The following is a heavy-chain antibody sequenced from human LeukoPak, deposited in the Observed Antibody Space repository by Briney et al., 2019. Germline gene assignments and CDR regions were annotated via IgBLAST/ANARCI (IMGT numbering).Heavy chain of an antibody. J-gene: IGHJ5*02. CDR3: AGYRGNPNGGFDP. V-gene: IGHV4-59*01. D-gene: IGHD2-8*01. CDR2: IYNSGGT. Sequence: PSETLSLTCTVSGGSISSYYWSWIRQPPGKGLEWIGNIYNSGGTNYNPSLKSRATTSVDTSKNQFSLKLTSVTAADTAVYYCAGYRGNPNGGFDPWGQGTLVTVSS. CDR1: GGSISSYY.